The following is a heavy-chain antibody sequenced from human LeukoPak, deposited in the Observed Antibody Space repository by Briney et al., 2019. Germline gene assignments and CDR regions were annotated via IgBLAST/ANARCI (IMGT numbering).Heavy chain of an antibody. CDR2: IYPGDSDT. CDR1: GYSFATYW. CDR3: ARLGLRYCSSTSCETPQDY. J-gene: IGHJ4*02. D-gene: IGHD2-2*01. V-gene: IGHV5-51*01. Sequence: GESLKISCKGSGYSFATYWIGWVRQMPGKGLEWMGIIYPGDSDTQYSPSFQGQVTISADKSISTAYLQWSSLRASDTAMYYCARLGLRYCSSTSCETPQDYWGQGTLVTVSS.